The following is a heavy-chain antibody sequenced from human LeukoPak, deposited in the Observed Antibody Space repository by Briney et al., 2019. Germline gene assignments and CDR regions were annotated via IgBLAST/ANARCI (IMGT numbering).Heavy chain of an antibody. CDR1: GGSIGGHY. V-gene: IGHV4-59*11. J-gene: IGHJ4*02. CDR2: IYYSGST. Sequence: SETLSLTCSVSGGSIGGHYWNWIRQPPGKGLEWIGYIYYSGSTNYNPSLKSRVTISVDTSKNQFSLKLSSVTAADTAVYYCARGGVTTVVTRPFDYWGQGTLVTVSS. CDR3: ARGGVTTVVTRPFDY. D-gene: IGHD4-23*01.